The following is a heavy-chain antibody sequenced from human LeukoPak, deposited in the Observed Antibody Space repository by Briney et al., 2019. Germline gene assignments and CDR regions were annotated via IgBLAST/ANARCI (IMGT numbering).Heavy chain of an antibody. CDR1: GYTFTSYG. J-gene: IGHJ4*02. Sequence: GASVKVSCKASGYTFTSYGISWVRQAPGQGLEWMGWISAYNGNTNYAQKLQGRVTMTTDTSTSTVYMELSSLRSEDTAMYYCARIRDGYNDAFDYWGQGTLLTISS. CDR2: ISAYNGNT. D-gene: IGHD5-24*01. V-gene: IGHV1-18*01. CDR3: ARIRDGYNDAFDY.